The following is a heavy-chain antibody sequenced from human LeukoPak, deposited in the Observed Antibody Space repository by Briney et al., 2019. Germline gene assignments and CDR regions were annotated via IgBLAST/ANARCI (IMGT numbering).Heavy chain of an antibody. Sequence: GGSLRLSCAASGFTFSSYAMHWVRQAPGKGLEWVAVIAYDGSRAFYADSVKGRFTISRGNSKNTMSVQMDDLRAEDTAVYYCTRYNNDHFDYWGQGTLVTVSS. CDR3: TRYNNDHFDY. CDR1: GFTFSSYA. V-gene: IGHV3-30*04. CDR2: IAYDGSRA. J-gene: IGHJ4*02. D-gene: IGHD1-14*01.